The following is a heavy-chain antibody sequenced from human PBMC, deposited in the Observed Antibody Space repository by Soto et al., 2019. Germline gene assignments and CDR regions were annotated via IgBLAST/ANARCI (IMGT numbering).Heavy chain of an antibody. CDR1: GFTFTSSA. J-gene: IGHJ6*02. V-gene: IGHV1-58*01. CDR2: IVVGSGNT. CDR3: AAVHDYCDRRFRYYYGMDV. D-gene: IGHD4-17*01. Sequence: QMQLVQSGPEVKKPGTSVKVSCKASGFTFTSSAVQWVRQARGQRNEWIGWIVVGSGNTNYTQKFQERVTITRDMSTSTAFMELSSLRSEDTAVYYCAAVHDYCDRRFRYYYGMDVWGQGTTVTVSS.